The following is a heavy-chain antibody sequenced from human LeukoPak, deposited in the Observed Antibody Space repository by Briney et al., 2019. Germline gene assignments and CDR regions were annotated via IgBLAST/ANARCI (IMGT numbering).Heavy chain of an antibody. J-gene: IGHJ3*02. V-gene: IGHV1-2*02. Sequence: GASVKVSCKASGYTFTGYYMHWVRQAPGQGLEWMGWINPNSGGTNYAQKFQGRVTMTRDTSISTAYMELSRLRSDDTAVYYCARDIRITIFGVVTHDAFDIWGQGTMVTVSS. CDR3: ARDIRITIFGVVTHDAFDI. D-gene: IGHD3-3*01. CDR2: INPNSGGT. CDR1: GYTFTGYY.